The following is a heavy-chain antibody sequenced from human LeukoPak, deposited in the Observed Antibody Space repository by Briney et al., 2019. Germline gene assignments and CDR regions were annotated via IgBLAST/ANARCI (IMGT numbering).Heavy chain of an antibody. D-gene: IGHD3-10*01. Sequence: PSETLSLTCAFYGGSFSGYYWSWIRQSPGKGLERIGEINHSGAIDYNTSLKRRVTISVDTSKNQFSLNLNSVTAADTAVYYCTRGGYGPGSHYRFWGQGTLVTVSS. CDR1: GGSFSGYY. V-gene: IGHV4-34*01. J-gene: IGHJ4*02. CDR2: INHSGAI. CDR3: TRGGYGPGSHYRF.